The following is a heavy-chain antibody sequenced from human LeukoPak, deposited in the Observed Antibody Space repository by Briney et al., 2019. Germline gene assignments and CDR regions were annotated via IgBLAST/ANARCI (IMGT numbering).Heavy chain of an antibody. CDR2: MSYSGST. V-gene: IGHV4-39*01. J-gene: IGHJ4*02. D-gene: IGHD6-19*01. CDR3: VHTSGWLGRIWDF. CDR1: GASITSYSYH. Sequence: PSETLPLTCTVSGASITSYSYHWGWIRQPPGKGLECLGTMSYSGSTYSNPSLKSRVTISVDTSKNQFSLRLSSVTAADTAVYYCVHTSGWLGRIWDFWGQGTLVTVSS.